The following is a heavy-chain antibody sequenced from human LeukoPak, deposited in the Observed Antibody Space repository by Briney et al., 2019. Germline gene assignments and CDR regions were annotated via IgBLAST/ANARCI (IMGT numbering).Heavy chain of an antibody. CDR1: GFTFSSYE. CDR3: ARAFGGVKVCDY. Sequence: GSLRLSCAASGFTFSSYEMNWVRQAPGRGLEWVSYISSSGSTIYYADSVKGRFTISRDNAKNSLYLQMTSLRAEDTAVYYCARAFGGVKVCDYWGQGTLVTVSS. J-gene: IGHJ4*02. D-gene: IGHD3-16*01. V-gene: IGHV3-48*03. CDR2: ISSSGSTI.